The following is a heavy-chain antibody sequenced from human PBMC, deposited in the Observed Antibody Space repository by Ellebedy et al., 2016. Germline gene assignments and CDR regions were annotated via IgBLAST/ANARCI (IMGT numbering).Heavy chain of an antibody. D-gene: IGHD4-17*01. CDR2: IIPILGIA. V-gene: IGHV1-69*10. CDR1: GGTFSSYA. Sequence: ASVKVSCKASGGTFSSYAISWVRQAPGQGLEWMGGIIPILGIANYAQKFQGRVTITADKSTSTAYMELSSLRSEDTAVYYCARTPFGDFYYYYYYMDVWGKGTTVTVSS. J-gene: IGHJ6*03. CDR3: ARTPFGDFYYYYYYMDV.